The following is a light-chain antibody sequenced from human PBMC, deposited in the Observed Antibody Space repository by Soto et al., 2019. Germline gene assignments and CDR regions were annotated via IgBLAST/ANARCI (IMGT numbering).Light chain of an antibody. Sequence: ILLTQSPSSLSASVGDSVTITCRARQGIYTSLAWYQQKQGKAPKVXIYAASRLASGVPSRFSGSGSGTDFTLTISGLLPEDFAAYYCQQLYTLTFTFGQGTRLEIK. CDR3: QQLYTLTFT. J-gene: IGKJ5*01. CDR2: AAS. CDR1: QGIYTS. V-gene: IGKV1-9*01.